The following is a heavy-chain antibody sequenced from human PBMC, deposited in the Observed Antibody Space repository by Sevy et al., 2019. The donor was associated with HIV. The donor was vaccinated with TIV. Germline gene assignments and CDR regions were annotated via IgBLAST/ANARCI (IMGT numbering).Heavy chain of an antibody. Sequence: ASLKVSCKASGYTFTRYGISWVRQAPGQGLEWMGWISAYNDYTNYVQKLQGRVTMTTDTSTSIAYLELRSLRSDDTAVYYCARDRNNYDSSGYPKGIDVWGQGTTVTVSS. CDR3: ARDRNNYDSSGYPKGIDV. V-gene: IGHV1-18*01. CDR1: GYTFTRYG. J-gene: IGHJ6*02. D-gene: IGHD3-22*01. CDR2: ISAYNDYT.